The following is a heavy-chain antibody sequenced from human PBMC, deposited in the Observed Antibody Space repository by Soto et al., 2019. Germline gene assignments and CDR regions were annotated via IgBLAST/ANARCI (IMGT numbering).Heavy chain of an antibody. V-gene: IGHV4-39*01. CDR1: GGSISSSTSY. CDR3: ARPVNYYYYYMDV. CDR2: INYSGST. Sequence: SETLSLTCTVSGGSISSSTSYRGWIRQPPGKGLEWIGSINYSGSTYYSPSLKSRVTISADTSKNQFSLKLSSVTAADTAVYYCARPVNYYYYYMDVWGKGTMVTVSS. J-gene: IGHJ6*03.